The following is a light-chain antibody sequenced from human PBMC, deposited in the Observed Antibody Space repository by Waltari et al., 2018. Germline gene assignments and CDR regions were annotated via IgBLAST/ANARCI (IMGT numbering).Light chain of an antibody. Sequence: QSPSSPSSFGRGKVTLTCRASQTISSYLNWFQQKSGKAPKLLIYAASSLQSGVPSRFSGSGSGTDFTLSITSLQPEDFATYYCLQTYSTPQTFGQGTKVEIK. CDR3: LQTYSTPQT. CDR1: QTISSY. CDR2: AAS. J-gene: IGKJ1*01. V-gene: IGKV1-39*01.